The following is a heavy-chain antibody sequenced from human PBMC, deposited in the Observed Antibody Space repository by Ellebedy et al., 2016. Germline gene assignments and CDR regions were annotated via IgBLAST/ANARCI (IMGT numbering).Heavy chain of an antibody. J-gene: IGHJ4*02. CDR2: IIPILGIA. CDR3: ARTGRGDYVDY. CDR1: GGTFSSYA. D-gene: IGHD1-14*01. V-gene: IGHV1-69*04. Sequence: ASVKVSCKASGGTFSSYAISWVRQAPGQGLEWMGRIIPILGIANYAQKFQGRVTITADKSTSTAYMELSSLRSEDTAVYYCARTGRGDYVDYWGQGTLVTVSS.